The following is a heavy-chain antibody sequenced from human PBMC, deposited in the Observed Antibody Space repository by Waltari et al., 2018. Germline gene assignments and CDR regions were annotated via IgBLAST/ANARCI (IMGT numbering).Heavy chain of an antibody. D-gene: IGHD3-10*01. CDR1: GFTFDDYA. CDR2: ISWDGGST. Sequence: EVQLVESGGVVVQPGGSLRLSCAASGFTFDDYAMHWVRQAPGKGLEWVSLISWDGGSTYYADSVKGRYTISRDNSKNSLYLQMNSLRAEDTALYYCAKDRTYYYGSGISGGMDVWGQGTTVTVSS. J-gene: IGHJ6*02. CDR3: AKDRTYYYGSGISGGMDV. V-gene: IGHV3-43D*04.